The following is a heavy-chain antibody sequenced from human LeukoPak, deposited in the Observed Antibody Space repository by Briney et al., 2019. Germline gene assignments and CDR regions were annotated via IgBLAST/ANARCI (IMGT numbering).Heavy chain of an antibody. CDR1: GYSFTGYY. D-gene: IGHD3-10*01. J-gene: IGHJ4*02. CDR3: ARDNEVRGVIDY. CDR2: INPNSGAT. V-gene: IGHV1-2*02. Sequence: ASVKVSCKASGYSFTGYYIHWVRQAPGQGLEWMGWINPNSGATNYAQKFQGRVTMTRDTSISTAYMELDRLRSDDTAMYYCARDNEVRGVIDYWGQGTLVTVSS.